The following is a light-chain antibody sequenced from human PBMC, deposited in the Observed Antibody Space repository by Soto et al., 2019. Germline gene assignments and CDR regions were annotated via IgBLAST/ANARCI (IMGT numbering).Light chain of an antibody. CDR1: QSVSSY. CDR2: DAS. J-gene: IGKJ4*01. Sequence: EIVLTQSPATLSLSPGERATLPCRASQSVSSYLAWYQQKPGQAPRLLIYDASNRATGIPARFSGSGPGTDFTLTISSLEPEDFAVYYCQQRSNWPPLTFGGGTKVDIK. V-gene: IGKV3-11*01. CDR3: QQRSNWPPLT.